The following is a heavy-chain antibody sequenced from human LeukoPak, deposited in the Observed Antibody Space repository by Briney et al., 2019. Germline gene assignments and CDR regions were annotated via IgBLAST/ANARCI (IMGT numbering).Heavy chain of an antibody. CDR1: GYSFTTFW. CDR3: ARDYYNSGSYYNSH. J-gene: IGHJ4*02. D-gene: IGHD3-10*01. Sequence: GESLKIPCKGSGYSFTTFWITWVRKMPGKGLEWMGRIDPSDSYTNYSPSFQAHVPISADKSISTAYLQWSSLKASDTAMYYCARDYYNSGSYYNSHWGQGTLVTVSS. CDR2: IDPSDSYT. V-gene: IGHV5-10-1*01.